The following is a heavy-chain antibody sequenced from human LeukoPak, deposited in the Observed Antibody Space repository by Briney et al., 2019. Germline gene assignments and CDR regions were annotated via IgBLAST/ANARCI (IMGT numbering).Heavy chain of an antibody. V-gene: IGHV3-30-3*01. CDR3: ARLDTAMDHFDY. CDR2: ISYDGSNK. Sequence: GSLRLSCAASGFTFSSYAMHWVRQAPGKGLEWVAVISYDGSNKYYADSVKGRFTISRDNSKNTLYLQMNSLRAEDTAVYYCARLDTAMDHFDYWGQGTLVTVSS. CDR1: GFTFSSYA. D-gene: IGHD5-18*01. J-gene: IGHJ4*02.